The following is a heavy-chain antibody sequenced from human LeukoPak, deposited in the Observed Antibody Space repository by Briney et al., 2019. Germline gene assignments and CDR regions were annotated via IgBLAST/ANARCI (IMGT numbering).Heavy chain of an antibody. J-gene: IGHJ4*02. Sequence: SETLSLTCSFSGGSIRGGGYYWGWVRQPPGKGLEWIASLYSNGNTFYNPSLKSRVTISEESSKSQFSLKLRTVTAADTAVYYCAGLVGRYSSGLYYYYFDYWGQGTLVTVSS. CDR3: AGLVGRYSSGLYYYYFDY. V-gene: IGHV4-39*01. CDR2: LYSNGNT. D-gene: IGHD3-22*01. CDR1: GGSIRGGGYY.